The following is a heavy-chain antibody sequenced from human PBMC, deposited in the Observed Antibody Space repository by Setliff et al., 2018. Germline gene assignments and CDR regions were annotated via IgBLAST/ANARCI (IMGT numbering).Heavy chain of an antibody. D-gene: IGHD5-12*01. CDR1: GFTFKTYS. CDR2: ISGYNSNT. V-gene: IGHV1-18*01. Sequence: ASVKVSCKASGFTFKTYSFSWIRQAPGQGLEWVGWISGYNSNTIYAQNFQGRVTMTTDTSTSTAYMELSSLRSEDTAVYYCARERGDIVTTTSYYYYLDVWGKGTTVTVSS. CDR3: ARERGDIVTTTSYYYYLDV. J-gene: IGHJ6*03.